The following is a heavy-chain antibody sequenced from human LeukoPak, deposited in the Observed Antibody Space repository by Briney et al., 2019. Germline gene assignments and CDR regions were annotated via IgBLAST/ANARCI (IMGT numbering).Heavy chain of an antibody. D-gene: IGHD2-15*01. J-gene: IGHJ4*02. CDR1: GGSISGNY. V-gene: IGHV4-59*08. Sequence: SETLSLTCTVSGGSISGNYWSWIRQPPGKGLEWIGYAYYSGHTNYNSSLKSRVTMSLDTSKSQSSLRLSSVTAADTAVYFCARHPFATPFDYWGPGTLVTVSS. CDR2: AYYSGHT. CDR3: ARHPFATPFDY.